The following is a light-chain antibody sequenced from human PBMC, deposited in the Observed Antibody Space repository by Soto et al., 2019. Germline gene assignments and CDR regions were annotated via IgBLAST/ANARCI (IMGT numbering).Light chain of an antibody. Sequence: QSVLTQPPSVSGAPGQRVTISCTGSSSNIGAGYDVHWYQQLPGTAPKLLIYGNSNRPSGVPDRFSGAKSGTSASLAITGLQAEDDADYYCQSDDEGVVFGGGTKLTVL. V-gene: IGLV1-40*01. CDR3: QSDDEGVV. CDR1: SSNIGAGYD. CDR2: GNS. J-gene: IGLJ2*01.